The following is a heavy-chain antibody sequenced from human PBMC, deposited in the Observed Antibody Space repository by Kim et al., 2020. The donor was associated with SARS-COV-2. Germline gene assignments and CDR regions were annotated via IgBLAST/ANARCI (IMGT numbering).Heavy chain of an antibody. Sequence: TRYSPSFQGQVTISVDKSISTAYLQWSSLKASDSAVYYCARLSYDTIRFDYWGQGTLVAVSS. D-gene: IGHD3-10*01. V-gene: IGHV5-51*01. J-gene: IGHJ4*02. CDR3: ARLSYDTIRFDY. CDR2: T.